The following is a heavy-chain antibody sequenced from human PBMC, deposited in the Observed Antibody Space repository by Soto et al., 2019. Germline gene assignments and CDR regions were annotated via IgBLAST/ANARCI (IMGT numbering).Heavy chain of an antibody. D-gene: IGHD6-19*01. V-gene: IGHV4-4*02. CDR2: IYHSGNV. J-gene: IGHJ4*02. CDR1: GDSISSSNW. Sequence: PSETLSLTCAVSGDSISSSNWWSWVRQPPGKGLEWIGEIYHSGNVNYNPSLKSRVTISVDKSKNHFSLKLTSVTAADTAVYYCARVLGSGWYSIDYWGQGTLLTVSS. CDR3: ARVLGSGWYSIDY.